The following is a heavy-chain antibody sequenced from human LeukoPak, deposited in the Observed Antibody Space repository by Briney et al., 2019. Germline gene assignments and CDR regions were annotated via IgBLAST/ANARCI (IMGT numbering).Heavy chain of an antibody. V-gene: IGHV4-59*01. Sequence: SETLSLTCTVSGGSISSYYWSWIRQLPGKGLEWIGYIYYSGSTNYNPSLKSRVTISVDTSTNQLSLKLSSVTAADTAVYYCARAGRGVPLDYWGQGTLVTVSS. D-gene: IGHD3-10*01. CDR1: GGSISSYY. CDR2: IYYSGST. CDR3: ARAGRGVPLDY. J-gene: IGHJ4*02.